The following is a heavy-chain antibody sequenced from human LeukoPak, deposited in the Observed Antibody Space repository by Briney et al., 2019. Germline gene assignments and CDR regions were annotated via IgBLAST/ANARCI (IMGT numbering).Heavy chain of an antibody. CDR3: ARDHRIVGATTPDY. J-gene: IGHJ4*02. CDR1: GYTFTGYY. V-gene: IGHV1-2*02. CDR2: INPNSGGT. Sequence: ASVKVSCKASGYTFTGYYMHWVRQTPGQGLEWMGWINPNSGGTNYAQKFQGRVTMTRDTSISTAYMELSKLRSDDTAVYYCARDHRIVGATTPDYWGQGTLVTVSS. D-gene: IGHD1-26*01.